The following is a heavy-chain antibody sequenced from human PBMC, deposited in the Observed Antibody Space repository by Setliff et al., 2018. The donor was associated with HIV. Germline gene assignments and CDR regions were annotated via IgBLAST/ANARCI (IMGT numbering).Heavy chain of an antibody. CDR2: IYYIGGT. V-gene: IGHV4-59*11. D-gene: IGHD6-19*01. CDR3: ARVPYPADYYMDV. CDR1: GGSISSHY. Sequence: SETLSLTCSVSGGSISSHYWSWIRQPPGKGLELIGYIYYIGGTNYNPSLKSRVTISIDTSKSQFSPKLTSVSAADTAIYYCARVPYPADYYMDVWGKGTTVTVSS. J-gene: IGHJ6*03.